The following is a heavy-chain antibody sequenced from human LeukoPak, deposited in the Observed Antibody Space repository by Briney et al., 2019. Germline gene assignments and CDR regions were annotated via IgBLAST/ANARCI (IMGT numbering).Heavy chain of an antibody. V-gene: IGHV3-66*01. CDR3: ARLGGSGSYLYYFDY. Sequence: GGSLRLSCAASGFTVSSNYMSWVRQAPGKGLEWVSIIYSGGSTYHADSVKGRFTISRDTSKSMLYLQMNSLRAEDTAVYYCARLGGSGSYLYYFDYWGQGTLVTVSS. CDR1: GFTVSSNY. J-gene: IGHJ4*02. CDR2: IYSGGST. D-gene: IGHD1-26*01.